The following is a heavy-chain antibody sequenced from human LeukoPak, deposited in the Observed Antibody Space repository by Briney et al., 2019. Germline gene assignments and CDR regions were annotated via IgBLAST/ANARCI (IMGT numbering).Heavy chain of an antibody. J-gene: IGHJ5*02. D-gene: IGHD3-10*01. CDR3: AAPTLLDTWFDP. Sequence: SVKVSCKASGGSFSSYAISWVRQSPGQGLEWMGRIIPILGIANYAQKFQGRVTITADKSTSTAYLELSSLRSEDTAVYYCAAPTLLDTWFDPWGQGTLVTVSS. CDR2: IIPILGIA. V-gene: IGHV1-69*04. CDR1: GGSFSSYA.